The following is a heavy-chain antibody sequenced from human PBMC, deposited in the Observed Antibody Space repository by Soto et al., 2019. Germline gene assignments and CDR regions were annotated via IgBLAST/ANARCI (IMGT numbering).Heavy chain of an antibody. CDR3: ARLRRLHLGELSF. V-gene: IGHV4-39*01. Sequence: PSETLSLTCTVSGGSISSSSYYWGWIRQPPGKGLEWIGSIYYSGSTYYNPSLKSRVTISVDTSKNQFSLKLSSVTAADTAVYYCARLRRLHLGELSFWGQGTLVTVSS. CDR2: IYYSGST. D-gene: IGHD3-16*01. J-gene: IGHJ4*02. CDR1: GGSISSSSYY.